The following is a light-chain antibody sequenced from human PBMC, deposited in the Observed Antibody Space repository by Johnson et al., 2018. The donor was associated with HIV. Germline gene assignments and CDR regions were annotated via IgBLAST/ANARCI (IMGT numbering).Light chain of an antibody. V-gene: IGLV1-51*01. J-gene: IGLJ1*01. CDR1: SSNIGNNY. CDR2: DNH. CDR3: GTWDSSLSASYG. Sequence: QSVLTQPPSVSAAPGQKVTIPCSGSSSNIGNNYASWYQQVPGTAPKLLIYDNHKRPSGIPDRFSGSKSGTSATLGITGLQTGDEADYYCGTWDSSLSASYGFGTGTKVTVL.